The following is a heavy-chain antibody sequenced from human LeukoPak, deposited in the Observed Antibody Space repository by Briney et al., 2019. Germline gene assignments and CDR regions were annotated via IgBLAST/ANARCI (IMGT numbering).Heavy chain of an antibody. CDR1: GGSFSGYY. Sequence: SETLSLTCAVYGGSFSGYYWSWIRQPPGKGLEWIGEINHSGSTNYNPSLKSRVTISVDTSKNQFSLKLSSVTAADTAVYYCARGRDTMVRGVIISVFHTRPYGMDVWGQGTTVTVSS. D-gene: IGHD3-10*01. CDR3: ARGRDTMVRGVIISVFHTRPYGMDV. J-gene: IGHJ6*02. V-gene: IGHV4-34*01. CDR2: INHSGST.